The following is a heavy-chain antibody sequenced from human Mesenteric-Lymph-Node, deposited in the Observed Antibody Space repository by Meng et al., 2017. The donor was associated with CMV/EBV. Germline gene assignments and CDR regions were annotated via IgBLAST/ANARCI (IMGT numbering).Heavy chain of an antibody. Sequence: FSGYYWSWIRQPPGKGLEWIGEIHHSGSTNYNPSLKSRVTISVDTSKNQFSLKLSSVTAADTAVYYCARRQRLIVVVPAARKGWFDPWGQGTLVTVSS. CDR3: ARRQRLIVVVPAARKGWFDP. D-gene: IGHD2-2*01. CDR1: FSGYY. CDR2: IHHSGST. V-gene: IGHV4-34*01. J-gene: IGHJ5*02.